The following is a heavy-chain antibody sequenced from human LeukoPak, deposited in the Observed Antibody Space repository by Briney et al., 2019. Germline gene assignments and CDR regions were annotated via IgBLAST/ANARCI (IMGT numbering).Heavy chain of an antibody. V-gene: IGHV3-20*04. D-gene: IGHD2-2*01. J-gene: IGHJ6*03. CDR1: GFTFDDYG. Sequence: GGSLRLSCTASGFTFDDYGMSWVRQAPGKGLEWVSGINWNGGSTGYADSVKGRFTISRDNAKKSLYLQMNSLRAEDTALYYCARGSTSSYFYYYMDVWGKGTTVTVSS. CDR2: INWNGGST. CDR3: ARGSTSSYFYYYMDV.